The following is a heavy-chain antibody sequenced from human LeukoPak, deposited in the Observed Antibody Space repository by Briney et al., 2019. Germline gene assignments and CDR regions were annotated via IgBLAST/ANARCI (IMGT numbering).Heavy chain of an antibody. CDR1: GFTFSSYA. V-gene: IGHV3-30-3*01. CDR2: ISYDGSNK. CDR3: ARGFRKLYYYYYGMDV. D-gene: IGHD1-14*01. Sequence: GGSLRLSCAASGFTFSSYAMHWVRQAPGKGLEWVAVISYDGSNKYYADSVKGRFTISRDNSKNTLYLQMNSLRAEDTAVYYCARGFRKLYYYYYGMDVWGQGTTVTVSS. J-gene: IGHJ6*02.